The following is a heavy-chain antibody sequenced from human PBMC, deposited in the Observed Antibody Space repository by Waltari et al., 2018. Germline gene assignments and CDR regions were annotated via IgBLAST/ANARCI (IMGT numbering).Heavy chain of an antibody. D-gene: IGHD6-13*01. CDR1: GFTFSSYG. V-gene: IGHV3-30*02. J-gene: IGHJ3*02. CDR3: ARGSSWYHLAFDI. CDR2: IQYDGSNK. Sequence: QVQLVESGGGVVQPGGSLRLSCAASGFTFSSYGMHWVRQAPGKGLEWVAFIQYDGSNKYYADSVKGRFTISRDNSKNTLYLQMNSLRAEDTAVYYCARGSSWYHLAFDIWGQGTMVTVSS.